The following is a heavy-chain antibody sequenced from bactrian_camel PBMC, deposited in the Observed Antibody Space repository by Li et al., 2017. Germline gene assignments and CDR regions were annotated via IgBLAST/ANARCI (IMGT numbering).Heavy chain of an antibody. CDR3: AAAREAPSQKWIGYPGWYNY. Sequence: DVQLVESGGGLVQPGESLRLSCVASGITFSRHDMSWVRQAPGREVEWVAGITSLPSLFRTTSYAESVKGRFTISQDKSKTMVYLQMNSLEPEDTAMYYCAAAREAPSQKWIGYPGWYNYWGQGTQVTVS. D-gene: IGHD5*01. J-gene: IGHJ4*01. CDR2: ITSLPSLFRTT. CDR1: GITFSRHD. V-gene: IGHV3S40*01.